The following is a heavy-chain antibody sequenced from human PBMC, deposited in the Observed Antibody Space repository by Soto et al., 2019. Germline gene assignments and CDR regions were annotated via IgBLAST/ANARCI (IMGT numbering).Heavy chain of an antibody. V-gene: IGHV1-46*01. D-gene: IGHD6-13*01. CDR2: INPSGGNT. CDR3: ARDAYALGSSWSLPSDP. CDR1: GYTFTSYY. J-gene: IGHJ5*02. Sequence: ASVKVSCKASGYTFTSYYMHWVRQAPGQGLEWIGIINPSGGNTSYAQKFQERVTITRDMSTSTAYMELSSLRAEDTAVYYCARDAYALGSSWSLPSDPWGQGTLVTVSS.